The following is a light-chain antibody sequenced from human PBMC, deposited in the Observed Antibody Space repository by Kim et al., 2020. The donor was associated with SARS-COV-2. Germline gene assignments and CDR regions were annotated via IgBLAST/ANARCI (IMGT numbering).Light chain of an antibody. Sequence: EIVLTQSPGTLSLSPGERATLYCRASQSVSGSYLAWYQQKPGQAPRLLIYGASRRATGIPDRFSGSGSGTDFTLTITRLEPEDLGVYYFLQCGVSPLFTFCPRTKVYIK. J-gene: IGKJ3*01. CDR2: GAS. CDR1: QSVSGSY. CDR3: LQCGVSPLFT. V-gene: IGKV3-20*01.